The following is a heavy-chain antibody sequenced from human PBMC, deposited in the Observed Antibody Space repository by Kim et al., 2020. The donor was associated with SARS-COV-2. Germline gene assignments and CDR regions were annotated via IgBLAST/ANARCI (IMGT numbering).Heavy chain of an antibody. CDR3: ARQSDYYGSDY. J-gene: IGHJ4*02. CDR1: GGSISSSSYY. D-gene: IGHD3-10*01. V-gene: IGHV4-39*01. Sequence: SETLSLTCTVSGGSISSSSYYWGWIRQPPGKGLEWIGSIYYSGSTYYNPSLKSRVTISVDTSKNQFSLKLSSVTAADTAVYYCARQSDYYGSDYWGQGTLVTVSS. CDR2: IYYSGST.